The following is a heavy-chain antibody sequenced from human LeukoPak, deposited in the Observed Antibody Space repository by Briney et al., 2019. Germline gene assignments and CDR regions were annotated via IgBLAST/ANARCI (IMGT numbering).Heavy chain of an antibody. CDR2: IYYSGST. J-gene: IGHJ4*02. V-gene: IGHV4-30-4*08. CDR1: GGSISSGDYY. CDR3: ARSSLYRSSWYFDY. D-gene: IGHD6-13*01. Sequence: SETLSLTCTVSGGSISSGDYYWSWIRQPPGKGLEWIGYIYYSGSTYYNASLKSRVTISVDTSTNQFSLNLSSVTAADTAVYYCARSSLYRSSWYFDYWGQGTLVTVSS.